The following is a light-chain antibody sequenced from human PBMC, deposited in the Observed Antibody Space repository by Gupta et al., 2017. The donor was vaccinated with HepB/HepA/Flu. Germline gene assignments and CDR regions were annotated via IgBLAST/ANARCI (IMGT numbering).Light chain of an antibody. CDR1: SLSTYY. CDR3: NSRESSNNNVV. Sequence: SSSLTQDPAVSVALGQTVRITCQGDSLSTYYASWYHQKPGQAPVLVMYGKNNRPSGIPDRFSGSYSRDTASLTIXGXQAEDEXDYYCNSRESSNNNVVFGGGTKLTVL. V-gene: IGLV3-19*01. J-gene: IGLJ2*01. CDR2: GKN.